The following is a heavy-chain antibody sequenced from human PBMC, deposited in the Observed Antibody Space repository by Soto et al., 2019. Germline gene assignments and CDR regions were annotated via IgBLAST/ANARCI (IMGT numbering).Heavy chain of an antibody. V-gene: IGHV1-18*01. Sequence: QVQLVQSGAEVKKPGASVKVSCKASGYTFISYGISWVRQAPGQGLEWMGWISAYNGNTNYAQKFQGRVTMSTDTSTSTAYMELRSLRSDDTAVYYCAITKRELIAAAVTDRYGMDVWGQGTTVTVSS. CDR1: GYTFISYG. CDR2: ISAYNGNT. J-gene: IGHJ6*02. CDR3: AITKRELIAAAVTDRYGMDV. D-gene: IGHD6-13*01.